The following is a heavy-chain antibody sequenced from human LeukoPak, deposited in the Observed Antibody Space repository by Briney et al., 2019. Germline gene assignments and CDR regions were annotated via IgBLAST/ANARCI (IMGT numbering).Heavy chain of an antibody. V-gene: IGHV3-23*01. CDR2: ISGSGGST. Sequence: PGGSLRLSCAASGFTFSSYAMSWVRQAPGKGLEWVSAISGSGGSTYYADSVKGRFTISRDNSKNTLYLQMNSLRAEDTAVYYCAPLPCRCGSRHSDAFDIWGQRKMVTVSS. CDR3: APLPCRCGSRHSDAFDI. D-gene: IGHD2-15*01. CDR1: GFTFSSYA. J-gene: IGHJ3*02.